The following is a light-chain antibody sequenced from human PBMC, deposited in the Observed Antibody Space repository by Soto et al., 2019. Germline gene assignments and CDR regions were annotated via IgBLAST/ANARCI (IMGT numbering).Light chain of an antibody. CDR2: GAS. Sequence: EIVLTQSPDTLSLSPGERATLSCRASQSVSSSYLAWYQQRPGQAPRLLIYGASSRATGIPDRFSGSGSGTDFSLTISRLDPEDFATYFCQQYNNWPRTFGQGTKVDI. V-gene: IGKV3-20*01. J-gene: IGKJ1*01. CDR3: QQYNNWPRT. CDR1: QSVSSSY.